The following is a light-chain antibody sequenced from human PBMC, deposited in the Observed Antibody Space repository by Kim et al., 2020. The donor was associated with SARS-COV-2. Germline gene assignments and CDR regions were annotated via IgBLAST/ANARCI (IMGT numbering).Light chain of an antibody. J-gene: IGLJ2*01. CDR2: LYSDGRH. Sequence: ALVKLTCTLSSGHSTYAIAWYQQQPEKSPRYLMKLYSDGRHVKGDGIPDRLSGSSSGPERYLTISSLQSEDEADYYCQTWGSGTVVFGGGTKLTVL. V-gene: IGLV4-69*01. CDR1: SGHSTYA. CDR3: QTWGSGTVV.